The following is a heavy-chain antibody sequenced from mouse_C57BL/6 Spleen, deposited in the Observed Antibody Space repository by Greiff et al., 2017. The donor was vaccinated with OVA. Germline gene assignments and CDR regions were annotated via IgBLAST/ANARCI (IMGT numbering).Heavy chain of an antibody. Sequence: EVKLVESGGGLVKPGGSLKLSCAASGFTFSDYGMHWVRQAPEKGLEWVAYISSGSSTIYYADTVKGRFTISRDNAKNTLFLQMTSLRSEDTAMYYCARHDLGFDYWGQGTTLTVSS. D-gene: IGHD3-1*01. CDR3: ARHDLGFDY. CDR1: GFTFSDYG. J-gene: IGHJ2*01. V-gene: IGHV5-17*01. CDR2: ISSGSSTI.